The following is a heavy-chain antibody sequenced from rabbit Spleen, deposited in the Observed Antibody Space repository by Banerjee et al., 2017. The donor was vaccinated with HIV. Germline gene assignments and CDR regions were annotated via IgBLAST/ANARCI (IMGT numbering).Heavy chain of an antibody. J-gene: IGHJ6*01. CDR3: ARDSSSSFSSYGMDL. Sequence: QEQLEESGGGLVKPEGSLTLTCKASGFSFSDGDVMCWVRQAPGKGLEWIACINSDTGKSVHASWATGRFTVSRTSSTTVTLQATSLTAADTATYFCARDSSSSFSSYGMDLWGPGTLVTVS. CDR2: INSDTGKS. CDR1: GFSFSDGDV. D-gene: IGHD1-1*01. V-gene: IGHV1S45*01.